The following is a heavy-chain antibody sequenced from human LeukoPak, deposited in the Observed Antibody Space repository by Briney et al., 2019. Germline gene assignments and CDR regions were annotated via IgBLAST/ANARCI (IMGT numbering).Heavy chain of an antibody. CDR1: GFTLSSYS. Sequence: GGSLRLSCAASGFTLSSYSMHWVRQAPGKGLEFVSAISKNGRNTYYGNSMKGRFTISRDISKNTLYLQMGSLRPEDMAVYYCTRVDSGSACASWGQGILVTVSS. V-gene: IGHV3-64*01. CDR3: TRVDSGSACAS. D-gene: IGHD6-19*01. J-gene: IGHJ1*01. CDR2: ISKNGRNT.